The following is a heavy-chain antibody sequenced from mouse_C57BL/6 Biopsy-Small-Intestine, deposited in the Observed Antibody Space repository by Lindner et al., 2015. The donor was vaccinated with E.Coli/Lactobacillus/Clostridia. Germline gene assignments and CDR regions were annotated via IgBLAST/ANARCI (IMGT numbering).Heavy chain of an antibody. CDR2: IYPYNDGT. V-gene: IGHV1-14*01. CDR3: ARGNYGDYLFAY. CDR1: GYTFTSYV. J-gene: IGHJ3*01. Sequence: VQLQESGAELVKPGSSVKLSCKASGYTFTSYVMHWVRQKPGQGLDWIGYIYPYNDGTKSNEKFKGKATLTSDKSSSTAYIQLSSLTSEDSAVYYCARGNYGDYLFAYWGQGTLVTVSA. D-gene: IGHD2-13*01.